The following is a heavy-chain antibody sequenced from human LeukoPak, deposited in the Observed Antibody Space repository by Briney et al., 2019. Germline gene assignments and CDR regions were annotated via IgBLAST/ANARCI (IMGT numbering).Heavy chain of an antibody. J-gene: IGHJ5*02. D-gene: IGHD4-17*01. Sequence: PSETLSLTCAVYGGSFSGYYWSWIRQPPGKGLEWIGEINHSGSTNYNPSLKSRVTISVDTSKNQFSLKLSSVTAADTAVYYCASGGTTTVTTGWFDPWGQGTLVTVSS. CDR3: ASGGTTTVTTGWFDP. CDR2: INHSGST. CDR1: GGSFSGYY. V-gene: IGHV4-34*01.